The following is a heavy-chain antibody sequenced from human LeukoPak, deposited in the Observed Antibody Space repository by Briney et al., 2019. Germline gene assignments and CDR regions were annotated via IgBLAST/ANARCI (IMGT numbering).Heavy chain of an antibody. D-gene: IGHD1-7*01. J-gene: IGHJ5*02. CDR2: IYTSGST. CDR3: ARGRYNWNSWRYNWFDP. V-gene: IGHV4-4*07. CDR1: GVSISSYY. Sequence: SETLSLTCSVSGVSISSYYWSWIRQPAGKGLEWIGRIYTSGSTNYNPSLKSRVTMSVDTSKNQFSLKLSSVTAADTAVYYCARGRYNWNSWRYNWFDPWGQGTLVTVSS.